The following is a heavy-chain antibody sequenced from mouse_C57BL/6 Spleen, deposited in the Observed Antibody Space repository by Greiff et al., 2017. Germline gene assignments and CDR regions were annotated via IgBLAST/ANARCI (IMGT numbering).Heavy chain of an antibody. Sequence: DVQLQESGPGLVKPSQSLSLTCSVTGYSITSGYYWNWLRQFPGNKLELMGYISYDGSNNYNPSLKNRISITRDTSKNQFFLKLNSMTTEDTATYYCAREGNHFDYWGQGTTLTVSS. D-gene: IGHD2-1*01. CDR2: ISYDGSN. CDR1: GYSITSGYY. V-gene: IGHV3-6*01. J-gene: IGHJ2*01. CDR3: AREGNHFDY.